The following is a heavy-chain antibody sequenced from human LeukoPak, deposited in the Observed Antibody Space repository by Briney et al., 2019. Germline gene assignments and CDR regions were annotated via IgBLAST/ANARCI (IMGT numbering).Heavy chain of an antibody. CDR3: ARAVRFLEWPFDY. CDR2: IYYSGST. CDR1: GGSISSYY. Sequence: SQTLSLTCTVSGGSISSYYWHWIRQPPGKGLEWIGYIYYSGSTNYNPSLKSRVTITVDTSKNQFSLKLSSVTAADTAVYYCARAVRFLEWPFDYWGQGTLVTVSS. J-gene: IGHJ4*02. V-gene: IGHV4-59*08. D-gene: IGHD3-3*01.